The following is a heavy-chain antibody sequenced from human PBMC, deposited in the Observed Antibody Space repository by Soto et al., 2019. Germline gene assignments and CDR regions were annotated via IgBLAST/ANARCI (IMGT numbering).Heavy chain of an antibody. CDR3: GAVSSSSGGYYYYGMDV. V-gene: IGHV4-39*01. CDR2: IYYSGST. Sequence: SETLSLTCTVSGGSISSSSYYWGWIRQPPGKGLEWIGSIYYSGSTYYNPSLKSRVTISVDTSKNQFSLKLSSVTAADTAVYYCGAVSSSSGGYYYYGMDVWGQGTTVTVSS. J-gene: IGHJ6*02. D-gene: IGHD6-6*01. CDR1: GGSISSSSYY.